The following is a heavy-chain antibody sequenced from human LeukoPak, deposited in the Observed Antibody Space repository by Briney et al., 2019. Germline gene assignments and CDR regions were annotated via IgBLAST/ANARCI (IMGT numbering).Heavy chain of an antibody. Sequence: GASVKVSCKASGYTITNNYMHWVRQAPGQGLERMGVINPSGTGTSYAQKFQGRITMSRDTSTSTVYMELSSLRSEDTAFYYCATDHSMANTAWWFDPWGQGTLVTVSS. CDR2: INPSGTGT. CDR1: GYTITNNY. D-gene: IGHD5-24*01. J-gene: IGHJ5*02. V-gene: IGHV1-46*01. CDR3: ATDHSMANTAWWFDP.